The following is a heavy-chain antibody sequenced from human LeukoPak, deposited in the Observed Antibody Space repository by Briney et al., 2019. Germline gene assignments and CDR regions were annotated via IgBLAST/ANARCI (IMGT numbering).Heavy chain of an antibody. V-gene: IGHV3-33*01. Sequence: PGGSLRLSCAASGFTFSSYGMHWVRQAPGKGLEWVAVIWYDGSNKYYADSVKGRFTISRDNSKNTLYLQMNSLRAEDTAVYYCAREDTAMVTPYYDYGMDFWGQGTTVTVSS. CDR1: GFTFSSYG. D-gene: IGHD5-18*01. CDR2: IWYDGSNK. J-gene: IGHJ6*01. CDR3: AREDTAMVTPYYDYGMDF.